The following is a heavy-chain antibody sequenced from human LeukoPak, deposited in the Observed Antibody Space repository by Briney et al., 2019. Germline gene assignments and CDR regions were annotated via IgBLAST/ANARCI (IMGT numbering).Heavy chain of an antibody. CDR2: ISSSGSYI. D-gene: IGHD5-18*01. CDR3: ARVRKDGYSYGFYDL. V-gene: IGHV3-48*03. J-gene: IGHJ5*02. CDR1: GFSFSTSE. Sequence: GGSLRLSCAASGFSFSTSEMNWVRQAPGKGLECISYISSSGSYIHYADSVRGRFTISRGNAKNSLYLQMSSLRVEDTALYYCARVRKDGYSYGFYDLWGQGTLVTVSS.